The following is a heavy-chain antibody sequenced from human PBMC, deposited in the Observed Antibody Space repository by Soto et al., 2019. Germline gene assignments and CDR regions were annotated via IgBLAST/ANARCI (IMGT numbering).Heavy chain of an antibody. Sequence: QVQLQESGPGLVKPSETLSLTCTVSGGSINSYYWSWIRQPPGKGLEWIGYIYYSGTTNYNPSLKSRITISVDTSKNQFSLKLRSVTAADTAVYYCARGFGSSGWLPYTFDYWGQGTLVTVSS. CDR3: ARGFGSSGWLPYTFDY. J-gene: IGHJ4*02. D-gene: IGHD6-19*01. CDR2: IYYSGTT. V-gene: IGHV4-59*01. CDR1: GGSINSYY.